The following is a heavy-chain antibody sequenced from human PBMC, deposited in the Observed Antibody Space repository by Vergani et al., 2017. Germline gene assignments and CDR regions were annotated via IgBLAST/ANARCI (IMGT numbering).Heavy chain of an antibody. CDR1: GGTFSSYA. D-gene: IGHD4-17*01. J-gene: IGHJ6*03. Sequence: QVQLVQSGAEVKKPGSSVKVSCKASGGTFSSYAISWVRQAPGQGLEWMGRIIPILGTANYAQKFQGRVTITADESTSTAYMELSSLRSEDTAVYYCARAGQGIDGDYFFYYYYYMDVWGKGTTVTVSS. V-gene: IGHV1-69*11. CDR3: ARAGQGIDGDYFFYYYYYMDV. CDR2: IIPILGTA.